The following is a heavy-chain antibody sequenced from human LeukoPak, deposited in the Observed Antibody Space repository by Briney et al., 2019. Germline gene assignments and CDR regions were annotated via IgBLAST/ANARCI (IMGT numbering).Heavy chain of an antibody. Sequence: GASLQICCEGAGSIFTSYWSGGGRQLPGKGVEWMGIIYPGDSDNKYSPSFQGQVTISADQFISTAYLQWSSLKASDTAMYYCARRPRRDGYNEDFYYFDYWGQGTLVTVSS. V-gene: IGHV5-51*01. CDR2: IYPGDSDN. D-gene: IGHD5-24*01. J-gene: IGHJ4*02. CDR1: GSIFTSYW. CDR3: ARRPRRDGYNEDFYYFDY.